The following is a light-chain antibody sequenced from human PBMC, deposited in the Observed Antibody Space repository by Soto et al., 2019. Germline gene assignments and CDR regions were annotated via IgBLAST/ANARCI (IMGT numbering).Light chain of an antibody. CDR3: SSYTSSFLYV. V-gene: IGLV2-14*03. CDR2: DVS. Sequence: ALTQPASVSGSPGQSITLSCTGTSSDVGGYNYVSWYQQHPGKAPKLMIYDVSNRPSGVSNRFSGSKSGNTASLTISGLQAEDEADYYCSSYTSSFLYVFGSGTKVTVL. J-gene: IGLJ1*01. CDR1: SSDVGGYNY.